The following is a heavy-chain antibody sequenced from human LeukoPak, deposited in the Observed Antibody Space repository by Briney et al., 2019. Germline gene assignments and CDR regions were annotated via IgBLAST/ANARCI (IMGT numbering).Heavy chain of an antibody. V-gene: IGHV3-23*01. CDR2: ISGSGGST. CDR3: AKLPYRSSTSCYTWGYFDY. J-gene: IGHJ4*02. D-gene: IGHD2-2*02. Sequence: GGSLRLSCAASGFTFSSYAMSWVRQAPGKGLEWVSAISGSGGSTYYADSVKGRFTISRDNSKNTLYLQMNSLRAEDTAVYYCAKLPYRSSTSCYTWGYFDYWGQGTLVTVSS. CDR1: GFTFSSYA.